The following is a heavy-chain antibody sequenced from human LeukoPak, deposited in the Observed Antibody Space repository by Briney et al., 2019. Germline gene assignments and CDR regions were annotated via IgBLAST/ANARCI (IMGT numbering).Heavy chain of an antibody. CDR2: ITSGGTTM. Sequence: GGSLRLSGAGSGFTFSAYYMNWIRQAPGKGLEWVSHITSGGTTMYYADSVKGRFTISRDNAKSSLHLQMNSLRAEDTDVYARVRGGNRYGKGAIWFDPWGQATLVTVPS. CDR1: GFTFSAYY. V-gene: IGHV3-11*01. J-gene: IGHJ5*02. CDR3: VRGGNRYGKGAIWFDP. D-gene: IGHD3-10*01.